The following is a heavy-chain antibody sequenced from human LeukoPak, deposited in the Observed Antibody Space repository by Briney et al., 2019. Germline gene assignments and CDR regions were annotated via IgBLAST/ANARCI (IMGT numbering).Heavy chain of an antibody. Sequence: GGSLRLSCVASGFTFSSYEMNWVRQDPGKGLEWVSYISSGGTIIYYADSAKGRFTISRDNAKNSLYLQMNSLRAEDTAIYYCARDKEGGSNDHWGQGTPVTVSS. V-gene: IGHV3-48*03. J-gene: IGHJ4*02. CDR3: ARDKEGGSNDH. CDR1: GFTFSSYE. CDR2: ISSGGTII. D-gene: IGHD2-15*01.